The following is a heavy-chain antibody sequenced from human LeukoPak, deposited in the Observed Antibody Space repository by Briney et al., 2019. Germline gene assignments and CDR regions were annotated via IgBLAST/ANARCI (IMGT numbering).Heavy chain of an antibody. CDR1: GYTFTGYY. CDR3: ASKWVTYYYNSSAYHYPIDVFDI. CDR2: INPNSGGT. V-gene: IGHV1-2*02. D-gene: IGHD3-22*01. Sequence: ASVKVSCKASGYTFTGYYMHWVRQAPGQGLEWMGWINPNSGGTNYAQKFQGRVTMTRDTSISTAYMELSRLRSDDTAVYYRASKWVTYYYNSSAYHYPIDVFDIWGQGTMVTVSS. J-gene: IGHJ3*02.